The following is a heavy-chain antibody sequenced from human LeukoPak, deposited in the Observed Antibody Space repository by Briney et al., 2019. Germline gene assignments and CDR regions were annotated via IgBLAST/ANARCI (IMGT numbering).Heavy chain of an antibody. V-gene: IGHV5-51*01. D-gene: IGHD2-2*01. J-gene: IGHJ5*02. CDR3: AKRRLNVYETSPWHPDL. CDR2: INPDDSDT. Sequence: GESLKISCKASGNSFTNNWIAWVRQMPGKGLELMGIINPDDSDTQYSAPFQGQVTISPDRSTSPGYLHWSSLKASDTAIYYCAKRRLNVYETSPWHPDLWGQGTLVTVSS. CDR1: GNSFTNNW.